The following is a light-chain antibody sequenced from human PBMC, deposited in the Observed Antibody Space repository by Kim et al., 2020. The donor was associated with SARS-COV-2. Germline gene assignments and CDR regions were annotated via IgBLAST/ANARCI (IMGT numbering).Light chain of an antibody. J-gene: IGLJ3*02. Sequence: VALGQTVRITCQGASLRNYFSSWYQQKSGQAPVLLIFAKDIRPSGIPYRFSGSSSGNTASLTITGAQAEDEADYYCNSRDSSGNQVFGGGTQLTVL. CDR2: AKD. CDR3: NSRDSSGNQV. V-gene: IGLV3-19*01. CDR1: SLRNYF.